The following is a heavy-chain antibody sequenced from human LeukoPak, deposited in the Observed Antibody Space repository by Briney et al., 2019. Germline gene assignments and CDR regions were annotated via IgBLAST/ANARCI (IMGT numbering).Heavy chain of an antibody. V-gene: IGHV1-18*01. Sequence: ASVKVSCKASGYTFTSYGISWVRQAPGQGLEWMGWISPYTGDTNYAQNLQGRVTMTTDTSTSTAYMELRSLRSDDTAVYYCARDVKYQLLPWLDNWGQGTLVTVSS. D-gene: IGHD2-2*01. CDR3: ARDVKYQLLPWLDN. J-gene: IGHJ4*02. CDR1: GYTFTSYG. CDR2: ISPYTGDT.